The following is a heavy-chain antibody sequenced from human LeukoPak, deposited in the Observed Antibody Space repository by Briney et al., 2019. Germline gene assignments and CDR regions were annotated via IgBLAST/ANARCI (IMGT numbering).Heavy chain of an antibody. J-gene: IGHJ4*02. CDR2: ISSSSSYI. CDR1: GFTFSSYS. Sequence: GGSLRLSCAASGFTFSSYSMNWVRQALGKGLEWVSSISSSSSYIYYADSVKGRFTISRDNAKNSLYLQMNSLRAEDTAVYYCATGRYSSSPLDYWGQGTLVTVSS. CDR3: ATGRYSSSPLDY. V-gene: IGHV3-21*01. D-gene: IGHD6-6*01.